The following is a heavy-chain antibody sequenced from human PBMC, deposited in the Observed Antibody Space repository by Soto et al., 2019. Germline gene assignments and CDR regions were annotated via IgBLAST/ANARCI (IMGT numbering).Heavy chain of an antibody. V-gene: IGHV3-15*01. CDR2: IKSKTYGGTT. Sequence: GGSLRLSCAASGFTFSNAWMSWVRQAPGKGLEWVGRIKSKTYGGTTDYAAPVKGRFTISRDDSKNTLYLQMNSLKTEDTAVYYCTTGKSITIFGVVINDYYYYMDVWGKGTTVTVSS. CDR3: TTGKSITIFGVVINDYYYYMDV. CDR1: GFTFSNAW. D-gene: IGHD3-3*01. J-gene: IGHJ6*03.